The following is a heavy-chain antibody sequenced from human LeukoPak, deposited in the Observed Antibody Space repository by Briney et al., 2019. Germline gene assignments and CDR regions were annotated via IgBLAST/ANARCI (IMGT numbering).Heavy chain of an antibody. Sequence: RAGRSLRLSCVTSGFTFSSYAFHWVHQAPGKGLEWVASINSDGSEEYYADVVKGRFTISRDNAKNSLYLQINSLRAEDTAVYYCARSSYSSSSSVWGQGTMVTVSS. CDR1: GFTFSSYA. CDR3: ARSSYSSSSSV. D-gene: IGHD6-6*01. CDR2: INSDGSEE. V-gene: IGHV3-7*03. J-gene: IGHJ3*01.